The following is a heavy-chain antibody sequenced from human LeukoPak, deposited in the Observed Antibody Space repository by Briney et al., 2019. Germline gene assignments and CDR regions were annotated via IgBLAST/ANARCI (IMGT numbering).Heavy chain of an antibody. D-gene: IGHD3-3*01. CDR2: MNPNSGNT. CDR3: ARGLRITIFGVVIISAFDI. J-gene: IGHJ3*02. V-gene: IGHV1-8*01. CDR1: GYTFTSYD. Sequence: GASVKVSCKASGYTFTSYDINWVRQATGQGLEWMGWMNPNSGNTGHAQKFQGRVTMTRNTSISTAYMELSSLRSEDTAVYYCARGLRITIFGVVIISAFDIWGQGTMVTVSS.